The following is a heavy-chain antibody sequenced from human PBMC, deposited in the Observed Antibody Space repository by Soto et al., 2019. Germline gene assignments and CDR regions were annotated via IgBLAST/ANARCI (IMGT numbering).Heavy chain of an antibody. D-gene: IGHD2-15*01. J-gene: IGHJ4*02. Sequence: EVQLLESGGGLVQPGGSLRLSCAASGFTFSSYAMRWVRQAPVKGLEWVSAISGSGGSTYYADSVKGRFTISRDNSKNTLYLEVNGLRAEETAVYYCARRGSCSYCDYWGPGTLVTVYS. CDR2: ISGSGGST. V-gene: IGHV3-23*01. CDR3: ARRGSCSYCDY. CDR1: GFTFSSYA.